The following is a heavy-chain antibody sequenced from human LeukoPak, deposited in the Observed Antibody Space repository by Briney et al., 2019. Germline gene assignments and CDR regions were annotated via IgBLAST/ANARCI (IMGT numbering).Heavy chain of an antibody. CDR1: GYTFTGYY. V-gene: IGHV1-2*02. Sequence: ASVKVSCKASGYTFTGYYMHWVRQAPGQGLKWMGWINPNSGGTNYAQKFQGRVTMTRDTSISTAYMELSRLRSDDTAVYYCARTSAYYYDSSGPFDPWGQGTLVTVSS. D-gene: IGHD3-22*01. CDR2: INPNSGGT. CDR3: ARTSAYYYDSSGPFDP. J-gene: IGHJ5*02.